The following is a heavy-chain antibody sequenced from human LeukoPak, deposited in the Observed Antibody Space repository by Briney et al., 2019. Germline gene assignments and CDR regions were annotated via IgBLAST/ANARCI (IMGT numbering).Heavy chain of an antibody. V-gene: IGHV1-69*02. Sequence: SXKVSCKASGGTSISYTISWGRQAPGQGLEWMGRIIPILGIANYAQKFQGRVTITADKSTSTAYMELSSLRSEDTAVYYCTSPRALYCSSTSCQTANGAFDIWGQGTLVTVSS. CDR1: GGTSISYT. CDR2: IIPILGIA. D-gene: IGHD2-2*01. CDR3: TSPRALYCSSTSCQTANGAFDI. J-gene: IGHJ3*02.